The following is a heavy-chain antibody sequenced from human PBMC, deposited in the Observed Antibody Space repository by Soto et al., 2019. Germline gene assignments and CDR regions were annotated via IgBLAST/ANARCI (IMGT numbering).Heavy chain of an antibody. CDR3: AKGLDYSNYEGVYYFDY. D-gene: IGHD4-4*01. CDR1: GFTFSSYA. CDR2: ISGSGGST. J-gene: IGHJ4*02. V-gene: IGHV3-23*01. Sequence: GGSLRLSCAASGFTFSSYAMSWVRQAPGKGLEWVSAISGSGGSTYYADSVKGRFTISRDNSKNTLYLQMNSLRAEDTAVYYCAKGLDYSNYEGVYYFDYWGQGTLVTVSS.